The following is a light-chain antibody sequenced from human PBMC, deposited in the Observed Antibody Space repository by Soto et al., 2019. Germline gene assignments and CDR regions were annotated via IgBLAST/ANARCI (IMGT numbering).Light chain of an antibody. CDR3: QQRYSWPIT. V-gene: IGKV3-11*01. Sequence: EIVLTQSPATLSLSAGEGATLSCRASQSIGSELAWYQQKPGQAPRLVIADASNRATGIPARFSGSGSATDFTLTIRTVEPGDVGICYCQQRYSWPITFGQGTRLEIK. J-gene: IGKJ5*01. CDR1: QSIGSE. CDR2: DAS.